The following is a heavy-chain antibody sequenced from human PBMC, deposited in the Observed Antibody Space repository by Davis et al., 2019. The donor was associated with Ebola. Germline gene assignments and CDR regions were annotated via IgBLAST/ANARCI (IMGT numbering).Heavy chain of an antibody. D-gene: IGHD6-13*01. CDR1: GFTFSSYS. J-gene: IGHJ5*02. CDR2: ISYDGSNK. V-gene: IGHV3-30*18. CDR3: AKLEQQLP. Sequence: GESLKISCAASGFTFSSYSMNWVRQAPGKGLEWVAVISYDGSNKYYADSVKGRFTISRDNSKNTLYLQMNSLRAEDTAVYYCAKLEQQLPWGQGTLVTVSS.